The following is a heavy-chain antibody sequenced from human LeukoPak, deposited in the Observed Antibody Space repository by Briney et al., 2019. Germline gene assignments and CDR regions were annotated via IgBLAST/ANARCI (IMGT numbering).Heavy chain of an antibody. Sequence: SETLSLTCAVYGGSFSGYYWSWIRQPPGKGLEWIGEINHSGSTNYNPSLKSRVTISVDRSKNQFSLKLSSVTAADTAVYYCARGNTGYDFWSGYYTQLGYDAFDIWGQGTMVTVSS. J-gene: IGHJ3*02. CDR1: GGSFSGYY. V-gene: IGHV4-34*01. D-gene: IGHD3-3*01. CDR3: ARGNTGYDFWSGYYTQLGYDAFDI. CDR2: INHSGST.